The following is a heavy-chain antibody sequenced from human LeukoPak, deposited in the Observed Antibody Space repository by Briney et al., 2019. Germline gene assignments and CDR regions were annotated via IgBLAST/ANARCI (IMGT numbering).Heavy chain of an antibody. J-gene: IGHJ6*02. CDR3: ARGGAQWLAYYGSSGYTGGGVDV. Sequence: GGSLRLSCVASGFTFSTYWVNWVRQAPGKGLERVANVKQDGSEKYYVDSVKGRFTISRDNAKNSLYLQVNSLRAEDTAVYYCARGGAQWLAYYGSSGYTGGGVDVWGQGTTVTVSS. D-gene: IGHD3-22*01. CDR1: GFTFSTYW. V-gene: IGHV3-7*01. CDR2: VKQDGSEK.